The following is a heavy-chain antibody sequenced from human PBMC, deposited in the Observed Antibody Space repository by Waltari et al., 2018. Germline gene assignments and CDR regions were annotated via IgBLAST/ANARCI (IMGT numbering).Heavy chain of an antibody. CDR2: ISAVGVNT. V-gene: IGHV3-23*02. D-gene: IGHD6-6*01. CDR3: AKQYTSSSRFDP. J-gene: IGHJ5*02. Sequence: DVLLVESGGGLVLPGWSLRLSCTASGFTFSSYAMTWGRQAPGGGLEWVSSISAVGVNTYYGDSVKGRFTIFRDNSKNTLYLQMNSLRAEDTALYYCAKQYTSSSRFDPWGQGTLVTVSS. CDR1: GFTFSSYA.